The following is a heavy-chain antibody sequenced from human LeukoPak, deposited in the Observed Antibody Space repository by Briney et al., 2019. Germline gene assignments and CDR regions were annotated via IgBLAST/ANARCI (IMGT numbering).Heavy chain of an antibody. Sequence: PGGSLRLSCSASGFTFSSYAMHWVRQAPGKGLEYVSTISSNGGSTYYADSVKGRFTISRDNSKNTLYLQMSSLRAEDTAVYYCVAHCSSTSCKENWGQGTLVTVSS. CDR1: GFTFSSYA. CDR3: VAHCSSTSCKEN. CDR2: ISSNGGST. V-gene: IGHV3-64D*06. J-gene: IGHJ4*02. D-gene: IGHD2-2*01.